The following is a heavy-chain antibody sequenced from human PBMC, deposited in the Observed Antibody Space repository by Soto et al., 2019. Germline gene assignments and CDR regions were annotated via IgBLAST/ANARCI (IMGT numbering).Heavy chain of an antibody. Sequence: TLSLTFTFSCVSSGIVCYYLRCSGRPPWSGLEWIGYIYYSWSTYYNPSLKSRVTISVDTSKNQFSLKLSSVTAADTAVYYCARDRVTIFGVAHRNDDLDIWGQRTMVTVSS. D-gene: IGHD3-3*01. CDR2: IYYSWST. CDR1: CVSSGIVCYY. CDR3: ARDRVTIFGVAHRNDDLDI. J-gene: IGHJ3*02. V-gene: IGHV4-30-4*01.